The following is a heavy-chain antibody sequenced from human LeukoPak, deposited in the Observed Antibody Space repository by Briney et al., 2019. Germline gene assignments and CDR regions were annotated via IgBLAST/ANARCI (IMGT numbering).Heavy chain of an antibody. CDR2: IYYSGST. CDR3: ARSSSSGSYWADY. D-gene: IGHD1-26*01. CDR1: GGSISTYY. Sequence: SETLSLTCSVSGGSISTYYWSWIRQPPGKGLEWIGYIYYSGSTNYNPSLKGRVTISVDTSKNQFSLKLSSVTAADTAVYYCARSSSSGSYWADYWGQGTLVTVSP. J-gene: IGHJ4*02. V-gene: IGHV4-59*01.